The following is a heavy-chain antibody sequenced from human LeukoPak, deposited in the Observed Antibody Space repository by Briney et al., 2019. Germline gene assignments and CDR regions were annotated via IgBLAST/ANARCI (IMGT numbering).Heavy chain of an antibody. D-gene: IGHD3-9*01. CDR2: IRSKANNYAT. V-gene: IGHV3-73*01. J-gene: IGHJ4*02. CDR1: GFTFSGSA. Sequence: PGGSLRLSCPASGFTFSGSAVHWVRQASGKGLEWVGRIRSKANNYATAYAASVKGRFTISRDDSKNMAYLQMNSLKTEDTAVYYCTRHAPDYDILSGYHDWGQGTLVTVSS. CDR3: TRHAPDYDILSGYHD.